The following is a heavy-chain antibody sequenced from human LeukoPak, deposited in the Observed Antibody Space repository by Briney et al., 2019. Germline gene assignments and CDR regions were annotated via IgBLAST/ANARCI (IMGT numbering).Heavy chain of an antibody. D-gene: IGHD3-22*01. CDR1: GFISNNYG. Sequence: GGSLRLSCAASGFISNNYGMHWVRQAPGKGLEWVAVISYDGSNKYYVDSVKGRFTISRDNSKNTLYLQMNSLRAEDTAVYYCARHKATQYYYDSSGYPLDYWGQGTLVTVSS. CDR2: ISYDGSNK. V-gene: IGHV3-30*03. J-gene: IGHJ4*02. CDR3: ARHKATQYYYDSSGYPLDY.